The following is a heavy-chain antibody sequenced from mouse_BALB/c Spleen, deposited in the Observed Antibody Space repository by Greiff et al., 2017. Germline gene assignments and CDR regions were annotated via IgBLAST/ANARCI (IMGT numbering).Heavy chain of an antibody. V-gene: IGHV5-9-3*01. CDR2: ISSGGSYT. D-gene: IGHD2-14*01. CDR3: ARQEVRRDYYAMDY. J-gene: IGHJ4*01. Sequence: DVMLVESGGGLVKPGGSLKLSCAASGFTFSSYAMSWVRQTPEKRLEWVATISSGGSYTYYPDSVKGRFTISRDNAKNTLYLQMSSLRSEDTAMYYCARQEVRRDYYAMDYWGQGTSVTVSS. CDR1: GFTFSSYA.